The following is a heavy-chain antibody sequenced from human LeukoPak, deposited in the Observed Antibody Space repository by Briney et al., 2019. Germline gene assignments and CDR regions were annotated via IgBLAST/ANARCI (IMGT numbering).Heavy chain of an antibody. Sequence: GGSLRLSCAASGFTFSSYWMSWVRQAPGKGLEWVANIKQDGSEKYYVDSVKGRFTISRDNAKNSLYLQMNSLRAEDTAVYYCARACSGGSCYFPFDYWGQGTLVTVSS. D-gene: IGHD2-15*01. J-gene: IGHJ4*02. CDR2: IKQDGSEK. CDR1: GFTFSSYW. CDR3: ARACSGGSCYFPFDY. V-gene: IGHV3-7*04.